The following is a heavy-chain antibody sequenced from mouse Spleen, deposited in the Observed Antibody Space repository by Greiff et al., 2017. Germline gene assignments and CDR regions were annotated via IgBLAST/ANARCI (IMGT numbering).Heavy chain of an antibody. V-gene: IGHV2-2*01. D-gene: IGHD2-14*01. CDR1: GFSLTSYG. CDR2: IWSGGST. J-gene: IGHJ1*01. Sequence: QVQLKQSGPGLVQPSQSLSITCTVSGFSLTSYGVHWVRQSPGKGLEWLGVIWSGGSTDYNAAFISRLSISKDNSKSQVFFKMNSLQADDTAIYYCARNGYDGNFDVWGAGTTVTVSS. CDR3: ARNGYDGNFDV.